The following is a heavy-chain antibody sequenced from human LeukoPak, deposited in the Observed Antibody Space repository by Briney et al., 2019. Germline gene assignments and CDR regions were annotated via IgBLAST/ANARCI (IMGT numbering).Heavy chain of an antibody. Sequence: PGGSLRLSCTVSGFTVSSNSMSSVRQAPGKGLEWVSFIYSDNTHYSDSVKGRFTISRDNSKNTLYLQMNSLRAEDTAVYYCARGGYYDSSGHTFDYWGQGTLVTVSS. CDR3: ARGGYYDSSGHTFDY. CDR1: GFTVSSNS. J-gene: IGHJ4*02. V-gene: IGHV3-66*03. D-gene: IGHD3-22*01. CDR2: IYSDNT.